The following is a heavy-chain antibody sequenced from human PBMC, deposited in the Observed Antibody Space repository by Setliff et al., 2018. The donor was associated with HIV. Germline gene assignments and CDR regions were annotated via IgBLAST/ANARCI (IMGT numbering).Heavy chain of an antibody. CDR1: GFTFSDYY. Sequence: PGGSLRLSCAASGFTFSDYYMTWIRQAPGKGLEWIGSIYYSGATYYKPSPKSRLTIAIDTSKNQFSLKLRSVTAADTAIYYCARGVNFDYWGQGTQVTVSS. CDR2: IYYSGAT. V-gene: IGHV4-59*05. J-gene: IGHJ4*02. D-gene: IGHD3-3*01. CDR3: ARGVNFDY.